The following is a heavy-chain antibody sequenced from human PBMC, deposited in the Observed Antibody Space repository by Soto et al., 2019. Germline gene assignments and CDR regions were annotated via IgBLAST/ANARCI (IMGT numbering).Heavy chain of an antibody. CDR1: GFNFSNHC. CDR3: ARESGDWPLNWFDP. V-gene: IGHV3-74*01. D-gene: IGHD2-21*02. Sequence: SLILSCAASGFNFSNHCMHWVRQRPAEGLVWVSRITSDGKSKAYAESVKGRFAISRDNAKNTLYLQMNGLTAEDTAAYYCARESGDWPLNWFDPWGQGTLVTVSS. J-gene: IGHJ5*02. CDR2: ITSDGKSK.